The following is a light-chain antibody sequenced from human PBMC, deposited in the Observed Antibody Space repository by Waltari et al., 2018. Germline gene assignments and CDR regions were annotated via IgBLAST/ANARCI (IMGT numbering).Light chain of an antibody. V-gene: IGKV3-11*01. J-gene: IGKJ1*01. CDR1: QDISTD. CDR2: DVF. Sequence: EIVLTQSPATLSLSPGDTGTLSCRASQDISTDLAWYQHRPGKAPRLLMYDVFNRATGIPPRVSGSGSGTDFTLTISGLETEDLAVYFCQQRSLWPRTFGPGTKVEI. CDR3: QQRSLWPRT.